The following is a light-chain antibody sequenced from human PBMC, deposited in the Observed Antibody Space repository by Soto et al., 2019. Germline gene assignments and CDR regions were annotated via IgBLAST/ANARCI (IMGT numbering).Light chain of an antibody. CDR3: QQYSSRST. V-gene: IGKV3-20*01. Sequence: EIVLTQSPGTLSLYPWEGATLSCRASQSISSNYLAWYQQKPGQAPRLLIFGASSRATGIPDRFSGSGSGTDFTLTISSLQPGDFATYYCQQYSSRSTFGQGTKVDIK. CDR1: QSISSNY. J-gene: IGKJ1*01. CDR2: GAS.